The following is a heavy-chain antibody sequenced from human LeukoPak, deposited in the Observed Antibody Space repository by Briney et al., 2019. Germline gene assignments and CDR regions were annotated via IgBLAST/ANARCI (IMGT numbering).Heavy chain of an antibody. D-gene: IGHD3-22*01. CDR1: GGSISSSSYY. CDR2: IYYSGST. J-gene: IGHJ3*02. V-gene: IGHV4-39*01. Sequence: SETLSLTCTVSGGSISSSSYYWGWIRQPPGKGLEWIGSIYYSGSTYYNPSLKSRVTISVDTSKNQFSLKLSSVTAADTAVYYCAGDSSGYFYGNAFDIWGQGTMVTVSS. CDR3: AGDSSGYFYGNAFDI.